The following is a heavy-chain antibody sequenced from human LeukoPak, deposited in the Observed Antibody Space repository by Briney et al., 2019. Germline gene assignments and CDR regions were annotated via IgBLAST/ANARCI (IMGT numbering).Heavy chain of an antibody. Sequence: PGGSLRLSCAASGFTFSNNYMHWVRQGPGKGLVWVSRINNDGSSTNYADSVKGRFTISRGNAKNTLYLQMNSLRAEDTAVYYCARGYTYAHDYWGQGTLVTVSS. J-gene: IGHJ4*02. CDR1: GFTFSNNY. D-gene: IGHD3-16*01. CDR2: INNDGSST. V-gene: IGHV3-74*01. CDR3: ARGYTYAHDY.